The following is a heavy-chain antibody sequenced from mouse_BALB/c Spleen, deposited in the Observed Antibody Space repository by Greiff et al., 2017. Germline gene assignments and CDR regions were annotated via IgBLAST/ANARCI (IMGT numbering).Heavy chain of an antibody. Sequence: EVQVVESGGGLVQPGGSLKLSCAASGFTFSSYGMSWVRQTPDKRLELVATINSNGGSTYYPDSVKGRFTISRDTAKNTLYLQMSSLKSEDTAMYYCARDRGNDIYWYFDVWGAGTTVTVSS. CDR2: INSNGGST. D-gene: IGHD2-2*01. V-gene: IGHV5-6-3*01. CDR1: GFTFSSYG. CDR3: ARDRGNDIYWYFDV. J-gene: IGHJ1*01.